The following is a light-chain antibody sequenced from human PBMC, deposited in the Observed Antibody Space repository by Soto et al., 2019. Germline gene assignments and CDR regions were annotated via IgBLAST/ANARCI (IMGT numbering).Light chain of an antibody. J-gene: IGLJ2*01. CDR2: GNS. CDR1: SSNIGAGYD. V-gene: IGLV1-40*01. CDR3: QSYDSSLSLVV. Sequence: QSVLTQPPSVSGAPGQRVTISCTGSSSNIGAGYDVHWYQQLPGTAPKLLIYGNSNRPSGVPDRFSGSKSGTSASLAITGLQAEDEADYYCQSYDSSLSLVVFGGGTTLTVL.